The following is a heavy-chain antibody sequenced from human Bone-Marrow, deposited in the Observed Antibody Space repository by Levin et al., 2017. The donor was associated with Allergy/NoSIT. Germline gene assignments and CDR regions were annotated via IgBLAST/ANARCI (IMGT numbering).Heavy chain of an antibody. V-gene: IGHV3-48*03. CDR3: ARGGTTRFDY. D-gene: IGHD4-17*01. Sequence: GESLKISCIASGFTFSDYEMNWVRQAPGKGLEWVSYIKSSDGLIYYADSVKGRFTISRDDAKNSLFLQMNSLRADDTAVYYCARGGTTRFDYWGQGTLVTVSS. CDR2: IKSSDGLI. CDR1: GFTFSDYE. J-gene: IGHJ4*02.